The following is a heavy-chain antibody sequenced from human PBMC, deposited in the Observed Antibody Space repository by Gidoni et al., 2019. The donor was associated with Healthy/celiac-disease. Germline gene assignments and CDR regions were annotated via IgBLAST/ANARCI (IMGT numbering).Heavy chain of an antibody. D-gene: IGHD3-16*01. V-gene: IGHV3-72*01. CDR2: SRNKANNYTT. J-gene: IGHJ4*02. Sequence: EVQLVESGGGLVQPGGSLRLACAAAGFTFSDHNMDWVRQAPGKGLEWLGRSRNKANNYTTQYAASVKGRFTVSRHDSENSLYLQMNSLKTEDTAMYYCARVGDTWVHDYWGQGTLVTVSS. CDR1: GFTFSDHN. CDR3: ARVGDTWVHDY.